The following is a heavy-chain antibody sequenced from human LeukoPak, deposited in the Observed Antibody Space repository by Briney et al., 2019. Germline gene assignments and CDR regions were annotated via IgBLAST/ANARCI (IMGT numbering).Heavy chain of an antibody. CDR3: ARQSGSWYRLDY. J-gene: IGHJ4*02. D-gene: IGHD6-13*01. CDR2: MNPNSGNT. Sequence: ASVKVSCKASGYTFTGYYMHWVRQAPGQGLEWMGWMNPNSGNTGYAQKFQGRVTITRNTSISTAYMELSSLRSEDTAVYYCARQSGSWYRLDYWGQGTLVTVSS. CDR1: GYTFTGYY. V-gene: IGHV1-8*03.